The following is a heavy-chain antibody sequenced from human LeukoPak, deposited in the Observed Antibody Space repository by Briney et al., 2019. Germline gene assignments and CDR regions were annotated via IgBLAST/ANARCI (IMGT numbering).Heavy chain of an antibody. D-gene: IGHD3-22*01. CDR3: ARAPHFFDASGSRYYLDY. V-gene: IGHV4-39*07. J-gene: IGHJ4*02. Sequence: SEPLSLTCSVSGGSIRSTTYYWRWIRQPPGKGLEGIVSIYYSGNTYYSPSLMSRVTISVDTSKNQFSLNLSSVTAADTAVYFCARAPHFFDASGSRYYLDYWGQGALVTVSS. CDR2: IYYSGNT. CDR1: GGSIRSTTYY.